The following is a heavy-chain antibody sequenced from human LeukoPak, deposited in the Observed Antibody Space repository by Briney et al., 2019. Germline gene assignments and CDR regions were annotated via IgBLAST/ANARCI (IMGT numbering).Heavy chain of an antibody. CDR3: AKWGRRETRFDY. CDR1: GFTYSSYG. Sequence: GGTLRLSCAVSGFTYSSYGMHWGRQVPGQGLEWVAFIRYDGSNKYYADAVKSRFTISRENSSNTLYPQMNSRRAEDTAVYYCAKWGRRETRFDYWGQGTLVTVSP. J-gene: IGHJ4*02. D-gene: IGHD7-27*01. CDR2: IRYDGSNK. V-gene: IGHV3-30*02.